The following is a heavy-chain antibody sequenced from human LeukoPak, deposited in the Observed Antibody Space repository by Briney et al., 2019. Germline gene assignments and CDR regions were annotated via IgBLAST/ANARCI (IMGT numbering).Heavy chain of an antibody. CDR1: GGSISSYY. D-gene: IGHD3-10*01. J-gene: IGHJ4*02. CDR2: IYYSGST. V-gene: IGHV4-59*01. CDR3: ARTIWFGESSMVYYFDY. Sequence: RPSETLSLTCTVSGGSISSYYWSWIRQPPGKGLEWIGYIYYSGSTNYNPSLKSRVTISVDTSKNQFSLKLSSVTAADTAVYYCARTIWFGESSMVYYFDYWGQGTLVTVSS.